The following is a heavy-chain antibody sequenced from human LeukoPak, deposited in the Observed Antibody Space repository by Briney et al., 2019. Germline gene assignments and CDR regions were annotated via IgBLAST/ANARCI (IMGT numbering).Heavy chain of an antibody. CDR1: GFTFGDYA. CDR2: IRSKAYGGTT. D-gene: IGHD2-21*02. Sequence: GGSPRLSCTASGFTFGDYAMSWFRQAPGKGLEWVGFIRSKAYGGTTEYAASVKGRFTISRDDSKSIAYLQMNSLKTEDTAVYYCTRDPTHDSIFDIWGQGTMVTVSS. J-gene: IGHJ3*02. V-gene: IGHV3-49*03. CDR3: TRDPTHDSIFDI.